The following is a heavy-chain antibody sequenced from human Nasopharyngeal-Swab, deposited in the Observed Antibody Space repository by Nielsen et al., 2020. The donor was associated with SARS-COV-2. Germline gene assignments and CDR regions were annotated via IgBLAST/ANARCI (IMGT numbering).Heavy chain of an antibody. J-gene: IGHJ5*02. CDR3: ARGYSRMTGTPPRFDP. CDR1: SGTFIGYA. V-gene: IGHV1-69*13. D-gene: IGHD1-7*01. CDR2: IIPIFGTT. Sequence: SLKVSCNASSGTFIGYAINWVRQAPGQGLEWIGGIIPIFGTTNYAQKFQGRVTITADESTSTAYMELSSLRSEDTAVYYCARGYSRMTGTPPRFDPWGQGTLVTVSS.